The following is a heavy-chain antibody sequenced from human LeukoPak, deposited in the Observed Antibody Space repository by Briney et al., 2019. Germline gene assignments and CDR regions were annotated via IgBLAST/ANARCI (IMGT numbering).Heavy chain of an antibody. J-gene: IGHJ4*02. Sequence: GGSLRLSCAASGFTFNNACMSWVRQAPGKGLEWFGRIKSEADGEPTDYAAPVKGRFTMSRDASKATLFLYMNSLKAEDTAVYYCTTDLGLTMIRGVIVYWGQGALVTVSS. V-gene: IGHV3-15*01. CDR2: IKSEADGEPT. D-gene: IGHD3-10*01. CDR1: GFTFNNAC. CDR3: TTDLGLTMIRGVIVY.